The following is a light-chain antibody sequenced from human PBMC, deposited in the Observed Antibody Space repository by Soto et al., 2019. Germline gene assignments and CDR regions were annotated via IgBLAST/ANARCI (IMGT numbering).Light chain of an antibody. CDR2: HAS. J-gene: IGKJ1*01. CDR3: QQYNTYLS. CDR1: QSISRW. Sequence: DIQMTQSPSTLPASLGNRVTISCRASQSISRWLAWYQQKPGKAPTLLIYHASSLESGVPSRFSGSGSGTEFTLTISSLQPDDVATYYCQQYNTYLSFGQGTKVDIK. V-gene: IGKV1-5*01.